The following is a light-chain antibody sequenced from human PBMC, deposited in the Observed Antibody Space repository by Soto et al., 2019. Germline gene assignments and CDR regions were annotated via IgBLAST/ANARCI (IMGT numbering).Light chain of an antibody. J-gene: IGLJ2*01. Sequence: NFMLTQPHSVSESPGKTVTISCTGSGGSIATNYVQWHQQRPGSAPTTVIYEDDKRPSGVPDRFSGSIDRSSTSASLIISGLKTEGEADYYCQSHDSTNVVFGRGTKLTVL. CDR2: EDD. V-gene: IGLV6-57*02. CDR1: GGSIATNY. CDR3: QSHDSTNVV.